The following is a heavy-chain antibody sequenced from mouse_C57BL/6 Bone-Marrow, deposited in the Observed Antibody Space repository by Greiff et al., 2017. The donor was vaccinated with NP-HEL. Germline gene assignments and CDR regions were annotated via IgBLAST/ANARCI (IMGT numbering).Heavy chain of an antibody. CDR2: IDPSAGYT. CDR1: GYTFTSYW. Sequence: VQLQQPGAELVKPGASVKLSCKASGYTFTSYWMQWVKQRPGQGLEWIGEIDPSAGYTNYNQKFKGKATLTVDKSSSTAYMQRSSLTSEDSAVYYGASSREYGYDYDNAWFAFWGQGTLVTVSA. D-gene: IGHD2-4*01. V-gene: IGHV1-50*01. CDR3: ASSREYGYDYDNAWFAF. J-gene: IGHJ3*01.